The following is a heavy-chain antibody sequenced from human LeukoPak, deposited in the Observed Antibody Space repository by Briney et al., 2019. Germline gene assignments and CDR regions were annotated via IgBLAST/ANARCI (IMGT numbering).Heavy chain of an antibody. V-gene: IGHV1-18*01. CDR1: GYTFTSYG. CDR3: VRVGLRYFDWYNWFYP. D-gene: IGHD3-9*01. Sequence: GASVKVSCKASGYTFTSYGISWVRQAPGQGLEWMGWITAYNGNTNYAQKLQGRVTMTTDTSTSTADMELRSLRSEDTAAYYCVRVGLRYFDWYNWFYPCGERALGTVSS. CDR2: ITAYNGNT. J-gene: IGHJ5*02.